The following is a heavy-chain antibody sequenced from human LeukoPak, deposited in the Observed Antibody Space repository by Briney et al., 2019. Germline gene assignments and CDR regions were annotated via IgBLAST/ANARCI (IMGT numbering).Heavy chain of an antibody. D-gene: IGHD3-10*01. Sequence: ASVTVSCKASGYTFTSYGISWVRQAPGQGLEWMGWISAYNGNTNYAQKLQGRVTMTTDTSTSTAYMELRSLRSDDTAVYYCARENDYYGSGSYYLEYNWFDPWGQGTLVTVSS. CDR3: ARENDYYGSGSYYLEYNWFDP. CDR1: GYTFTSYG. J-gene: IGHJ5*02. CDR2: ISAYNGNT. V-gene: IGHV1-18*01.